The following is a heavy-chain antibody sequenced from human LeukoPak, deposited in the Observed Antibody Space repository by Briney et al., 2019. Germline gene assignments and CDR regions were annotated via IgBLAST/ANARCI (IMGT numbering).Heavy chain of an antibody. CDR1: GYTFTGYY. D-gene: IGHD6-19*01. CDR3: ARGVQQWLRFDP. Sequence: ASVKVSCKASGYTFTGYYMHWVRQAPGQGLEWMGWINPNSGGTNYARKFQGRVTMTRDTSISTAYMELSRLRSDDTAVYYCARGVQQWLRFDPWGQGTLVTVSS. CDR2: INPNSGGT. J-gene: IGHJ5*02. V-gene: IGHV1-2*02.